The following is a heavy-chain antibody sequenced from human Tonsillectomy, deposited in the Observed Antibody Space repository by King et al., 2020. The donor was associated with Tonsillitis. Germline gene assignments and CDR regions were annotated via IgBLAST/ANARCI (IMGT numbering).Heavy chain of an antibody. CDR3: AREYYKFSFDP. V-gene: IGHV4-61*02. D-gene: IGHD3-3*01. CDR1: GASISSGIYY. CDR2: VYTSGST. J-gene: IGHJ5*02. Sequence: VPLQESGPGLVKPSQTLSLTCTVSGASISSGIYYWSWIRQPAGKGLEWIGRVYTSGSTNYNPSLKSRVTISVDTSKNQFSLKLSSVTAADTAVYYCAREYYKFSFDPWGQGALVTVSS.